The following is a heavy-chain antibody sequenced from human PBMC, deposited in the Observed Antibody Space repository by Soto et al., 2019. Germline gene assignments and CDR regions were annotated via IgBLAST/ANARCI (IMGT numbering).Heavy chain of an antibody. J-gene: IGHJ6*02. D-gene: IGHD3-3*01. CDR2: ISCYKGKT. CDR3: ARDAPPPELRFLEWHNYDDTGMDV. V-gene: IGHV1-18*01. Sequence: QVQVVQSGDEVKETGASVRVSCKTSGYSFTAYGISWVRQAPGQGLEWMGWISCYKGKTKYAQKVQGRLTMTTDTSTSTAYMEVRSLRSDDSAIYYCARDAPPPELRFLEWHNYDDTGMDVWGQGATVTVSS. CDR1: GYSFTAYG.